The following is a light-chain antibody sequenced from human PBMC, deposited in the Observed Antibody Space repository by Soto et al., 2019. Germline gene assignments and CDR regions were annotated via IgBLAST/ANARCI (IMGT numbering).Light chain of an antibody. Sequence: EIVMPQSPATLSVSPGERATLSCRASQSVSSNLAWYQQKPGQAPRLLIYGASTRATDIPARFSGSGSGTECTLTISSLQSEDFAVYYCQQYNNWPLFTFGPGTKVDIK. V-gene: IGKV3-15*01. CDR1: QSVSSN. CDR2: GAS. J-gene: IGKJ3*01. CDR3: QQYNNWPLFT.